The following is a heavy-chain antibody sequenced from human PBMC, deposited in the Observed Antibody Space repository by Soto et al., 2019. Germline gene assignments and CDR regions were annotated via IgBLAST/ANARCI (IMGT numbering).Heavy chain of an antibody. J-gene: IGHJ6*02. CDR3: ARDFTDSSGPTLGMGV. D-gene: IGHD6-19*01. Sequence: SETLSLTCSVSGGSISSGGYYWRLIRQHPGKGLEWIGYIYYSGSTYYNPSLKSRVTISVDTSKNQFSLKLSSVTAADTAVYYCARDFTDSSGPTLGMGVWGQGTTVTVSS. CDR1: GGSISSGGYY. V-gene: IGHV4-31*03. CDR2: IYYSGST.